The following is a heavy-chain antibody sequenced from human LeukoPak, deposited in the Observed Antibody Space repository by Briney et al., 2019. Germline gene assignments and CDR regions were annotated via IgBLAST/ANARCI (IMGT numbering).Heavy chain of an antibody. V-gene: IGHV4-34*01. CDR1: GGSFSGYY. Sequence: SETLSLTCAVYGGSFSGYYWSWIRQPPGKGLEWIGEINHSGSTNYNPSHKSRVTISVDTSKNQFSLKLNSVTAADTAVYYCARAGVPVAGTGWFDPWGQGTLVTVSS. CDR2: INHSGST. D-gene: IGHD6-19*01. J-gene: IGHJ5*02. CDR3: ARAGVPVAGTGWFDP.